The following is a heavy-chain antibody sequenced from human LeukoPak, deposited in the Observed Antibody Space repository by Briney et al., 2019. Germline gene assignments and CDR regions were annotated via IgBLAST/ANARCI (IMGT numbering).Heavy chain of an antibody. CDR3: AKSRTGNDVFDI. CDR1: GFTFSSYG. D-gene: IGHD3/OR15-3a*01. V-gene: IGHV3-33*06. CDR2: IWYDGTTK. J-gene: IGHJ3*02. Sequence: GGSLRLSCAASGFTFSSYGMHWVRQAPGKGLEWVAIIWYDGTTKYYADSVKGRFTLSRDNSKNTMFLQMNSLRAEDTAVYYCAKSRTGNDVFDIWGKGKKVPVSS.